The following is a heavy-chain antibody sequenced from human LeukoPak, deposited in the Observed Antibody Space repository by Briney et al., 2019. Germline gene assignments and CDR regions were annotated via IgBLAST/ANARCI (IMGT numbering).Heavy chain of an antibody. V-gene: IGHV1-69*05. Sequence: SVKVSCKASGGTSSSYAISWVRQAPGQGLEWMGGIIPIFGTANYAQKFQGRVTITTDESTSTAYMELSSLRSEDTAVYYCARSGSYDFWSGYPLNYMDVWGKGTTVTVSS. J-gene: IGHJ6*03. CDR3: ARSGSYDFWSGYPLNYMDV. D-gene: IGHD3-3*01. CDR1: GGTSSSYA. CDR2: IIPIFGTA.